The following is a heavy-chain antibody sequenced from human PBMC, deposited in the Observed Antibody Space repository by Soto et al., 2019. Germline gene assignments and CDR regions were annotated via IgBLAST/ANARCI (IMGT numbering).Heavy chain of an antibody. D-gene: IGHD3-9*01. CDR2: ISYDGSNK. J-gene: IGHJ3*02. CDR3: AKDPRPRGFWYDILTGSIDEVEAFDI. Sequence: QVQLVESGGGVVQPGRSLRLSCAASGFTFSSYGMHWVRQAPGKGLEWVAVISYDGSNKYYADSVKGRFTISRDNSKNTLYLQMNSLRAEDTAVYYCAKDPRPRGFWYDILTGSIDEVEAFDIWGQGTMVTVSS. CDR1: GFTFSSYG. V-gene: IGHV3-30*18.